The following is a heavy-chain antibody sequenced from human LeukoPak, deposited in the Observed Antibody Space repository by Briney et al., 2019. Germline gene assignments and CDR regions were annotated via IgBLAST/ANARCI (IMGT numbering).Heavy chain of an antibody. CDR1: GYTFTSYD. D-gene: IGHD5-24*01. Sequence: ASVKVSCKASGYTFTSYDINWVRQAPGQGLEWMGWMNPNSGDTGYAQKFQGRVTITRNTSISTAYMELSSLRSEDTAVYYCAREMATMSYYYYMDVWGKGTTVTVSS. CDR3: AREMATMSYYYYMDV. J-gene: IGHJ6*03. CDR2: MNPNSGDT. V-gene: IGHV1-8*03.